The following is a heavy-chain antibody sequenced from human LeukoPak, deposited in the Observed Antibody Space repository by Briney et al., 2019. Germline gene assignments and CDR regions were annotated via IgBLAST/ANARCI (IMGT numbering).Heavy chain of an antibody. Sequence: GRSLRLSCAASGFIFSSYAMHWVRQAPGKGLEWVAVISYDGSNKYYADSVKGRFTISRDNSKNTLYLQMNSLRAEDTAVYYCARDHMTTVVTATDYWGQGTLVTVSS. CDR3: ARDHMTTVVTATDY. V-gene: IGHV3-30*04. CDR2: ISYDGSNK. J-gene: IGHJ4*02. D-gene: IGHD4-23*01. CDR1: GFIFSSYA.